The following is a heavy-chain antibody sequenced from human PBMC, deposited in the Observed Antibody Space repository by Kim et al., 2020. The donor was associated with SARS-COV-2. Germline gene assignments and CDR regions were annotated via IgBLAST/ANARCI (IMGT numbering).Heavy chain of an antibody. CDR2: IYSGGST. J-gene: IGHJ6*02. D-gene: IGHD6-13*01. V-gene: IGHV3-53*01. CDR3: ASAYSSSWYGYYYGMDV. Sequence: GGSLRLSCAASGFTVSSNYMSWVRQAPGKGLEWVSVIYSGGSTYYADSVKGRFTISRDNSKNTLYLQMNSLRAEDTAVYYCASAYSSSWYGYYYGMDVWGQGTTVTVSS. CDR1: GFTVSSNY.